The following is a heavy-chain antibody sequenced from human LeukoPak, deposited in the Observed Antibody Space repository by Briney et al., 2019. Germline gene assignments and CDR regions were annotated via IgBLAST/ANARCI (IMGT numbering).Heavy chain of an antibody. Sequence: GASVKVSCKASGYTLTSYDINWVRQATGQGLEWMGWISAYNGNTNYAQKLQGRVTMTADTSTSTAYMELRSLRSDDTAVYYCARDRTSLRWPGKRGFDYWGQGTLVTVSS. V-gene: IGHV1-18*01. J-gene: IGHJ4*02. CDR3: ARDRTSLRWPGKRGFDY. CDR2: ISAYNGNT. CDR1: GYTLTSYD. D-gene: IGHD4-23*01.